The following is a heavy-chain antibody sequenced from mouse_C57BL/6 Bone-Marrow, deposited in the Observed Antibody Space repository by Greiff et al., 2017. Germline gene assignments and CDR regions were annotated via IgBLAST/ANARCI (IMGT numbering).Heavy chain of an antibody. CDR1: GFNIKDYC. CDR2: IDPEDGDT. D-gene: IGHD2-3*01. CDR3: ARSDDGWFDY. J-gene: IGHJ2*01. V-gene: IGHV14-2*01. Sequence: EVQLVESGAELVKPGASVKLSCTASGFNIKDYCMHWVKQRPEQGLEWIGRIDPEDGDTKYAAKFQGKATITADTTSNTAYLQLSSLTSEDTAVYYGARSDDGWFDYWGQGTTLPVSS.